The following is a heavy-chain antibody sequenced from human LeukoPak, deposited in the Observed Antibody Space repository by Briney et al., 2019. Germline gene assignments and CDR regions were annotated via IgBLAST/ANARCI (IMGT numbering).Heavy chain of an antibody. J-gene: IGHJ4*02. CDR1: GFTLDDYA. CDR3: AKDSLSSGSYYDY. CDR2: ISGDSSNT. D-gene: IGHD1-26*01. V-gene: IGHV3-43*02. Sequence: GGSLRLSCAASGFTLDDYAMHWVRQAPGKGLEWVSFISGDSSNTYYADSVKGRFTISRDNSKNSLYLQMNSLRTEDTALYYCAKDSLSSGSYYDYWGQGTLVTVSS.